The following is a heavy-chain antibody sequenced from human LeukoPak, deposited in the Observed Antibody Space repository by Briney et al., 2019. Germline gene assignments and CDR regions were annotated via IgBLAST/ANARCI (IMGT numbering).Heavy chain of an antibody. J-gene: IGHJ4*02. V-gene: IGHV1-69*05. CDR1: GGTFSSYA. D-gene: IGHD5-18*01. CDR3: ARPNASGYSYGYDY. Sequence: SVKVSCKASGGTFSSYAISWVRQAPGQGLEWMGGIIPIFGTANYAHKFQGRVTITTDESTSTAYMELSSLRSEDTAVYYCARPNASGYSYGYDYWGQGTLVTVPS. CDR2: IIPIFGTA.